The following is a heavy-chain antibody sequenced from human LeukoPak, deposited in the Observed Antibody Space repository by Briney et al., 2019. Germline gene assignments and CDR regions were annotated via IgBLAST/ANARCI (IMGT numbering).Heavy chain of an antibody. J-gene: IGHJ4*02. Sequence: PGGSLRLSCAASGFSYPLGMHWVRQAPGKGLEWVAIIWYDGGKKYYADSVKGRSTISRDNFKNTVDLQMSSLRVEDTAVYYCAKDSSVEGNQHKDYWGQGTLVTVSS. CDR1: GFSYPLG. CDR2: IWYDGGKK. CDR3: AKDSSVEGNQHKDY. D-gene: IGHD6-19*01. V-gene: IGHV3-33*06.